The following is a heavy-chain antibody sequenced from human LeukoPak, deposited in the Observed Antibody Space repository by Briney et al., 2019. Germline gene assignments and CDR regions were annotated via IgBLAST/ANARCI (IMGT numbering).Heavy chain of an antibody. CDR2: INPSGGST. CDR1: GYTFTSYY. CDR3: AREGNWGFKEPLFDY. Sequence: ASVKVSCKASGYTFTSYYMHWVRQAPGQGLEWMGIINPSGGSTSYAQKFQGRVTMTRDTSTSTVYMELSSLRSEDTAVYYCAREGNWGFKEPLFDYWGQGTLVTVSS. D-gene: IGHD7-27*01. J-gene: IGHJ4*02. V-gene: IGHV1-46*01.